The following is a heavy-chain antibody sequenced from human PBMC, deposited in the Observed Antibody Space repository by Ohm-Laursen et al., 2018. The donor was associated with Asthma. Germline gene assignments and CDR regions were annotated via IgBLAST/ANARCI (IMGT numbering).Heavy chain of an antibody. CDR1: GFTFSDYY. CDR3: ARDAGGGSSWFKYYFDY. Sequence: SLRLSCTASGFTFSDYYMNWVRQAPGKGLEWVSSISSSSTIYYADSVKGRFTISRDNAKNSLYLQMNSLRDEDTAVYYCARDAGGGSSWFKYYFDYWGQGTLVTVSS. J-gene: IGHJ4*02. D-gene: IGHD6-13*01. V-gene: IGHV3-69-1*01. CDR2: ISSSSTI.